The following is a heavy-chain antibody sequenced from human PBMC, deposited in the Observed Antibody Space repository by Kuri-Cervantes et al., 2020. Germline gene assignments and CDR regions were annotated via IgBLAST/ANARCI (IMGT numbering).Heavy chain of an antibody. CDR2: ISSSSSTI. CDR1: GFTFSSYS. V-gene: IGHV3-48*04. Sequence: GGSLRLSCAASGFTFSSYSMNWVRQAPGKGLEWVSYISSSSSTIYYADSVKGRFTISRDNAKNSLYLQMNSLRAEDTAVYYCAREGETYDSSGYGDYWGQGTLVTVSS. D-gene: IGHD3-22*01. CDR3: AREGETYDSSGYGDY. J-gene: IGHJ4*02.